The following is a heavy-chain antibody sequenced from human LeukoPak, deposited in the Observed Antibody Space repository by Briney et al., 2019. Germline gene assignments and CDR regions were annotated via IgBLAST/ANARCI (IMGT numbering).Heavy chain of an antibody. Sequence: PGGSLRLSCDASGFTFSDYYMTWIRQAPGKGLEWVSHISSSGSYRNYADSVKGRFTISRDNSKNTLYLQMNSLRAEDTAVYYCARDGSSGWYWVDYWGQGTLVTVSS. CDR1: GFTFSDYY. V-gene: IGHV3-11*06. D-gene: IGHD6-19*01. CDR2: ISSSGSYR. J-gene: IGHJ4*02. CDR3: ARDGSSGWYWVDY.